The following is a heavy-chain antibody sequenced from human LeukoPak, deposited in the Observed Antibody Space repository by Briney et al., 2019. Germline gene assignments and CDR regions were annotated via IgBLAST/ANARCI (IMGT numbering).Heavy chain of an antibody. Sequence: GGSLRLSCAASGFTFSDHYIDWVRQAPGKGLEWVGRARNRRNGYSTQYAASVKGRFTFSRDDSENSVYLQMNSLKTEDRAVYFCARIMRVDYGTYYFDYWGPGTLVTVSS. CDR1: GFTFSDHY. CDR3: ARIMRVDYGTYYFDY. J-gene: IGHJ4*02. CDR2: ARNRRNGYST. V-gene: IGHV3-72*01. D-gene: IGHD4/OR15-4a*01.